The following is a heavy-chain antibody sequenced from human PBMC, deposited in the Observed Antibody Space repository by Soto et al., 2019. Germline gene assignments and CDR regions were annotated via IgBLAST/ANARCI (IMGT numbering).Heavy chain of an antibody. CDR3: AKDREQLVPKYYFDY. J-gene: IGHJ4*02. CDR1: GLTFSSYA. CDR2: ISGSGGST. D-gene: IGHD6-13*01. Sequence: PGGSLRLSCAASGLTFSSYAMSWVRQAPGKGLEWVSAISGSGGSTYYADSVKGRFTISRDNSKNTLYLQMNSLRAEDTAVYYCAKDREQLVPKYYFDYWGQGTLVTVSS. V-gene: IGHV3-23*01.